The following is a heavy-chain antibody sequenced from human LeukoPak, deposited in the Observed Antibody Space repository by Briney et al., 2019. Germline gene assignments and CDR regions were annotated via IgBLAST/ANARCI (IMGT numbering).Heavy chain of an antibody. V-gene: IGHV4-34*01. Sequence: PSETLSLTCAVYGGSFSGYYWSWIRQPPGKGLEWIGEINHSGSTNYNPSLKSRVTISVDTSKNQFSLKLSSVTAADTAVYYCARGYLYDFWSGYYSPYGMDVWGQGTTVTVSS. D-gene: IGHD3-3*01. J-gene: IGHJ6*02. CDR3: ARGYLYDFWSGYYSPYGMDV. CDR1: GGSFSGYY. CDR2: INHSGST.